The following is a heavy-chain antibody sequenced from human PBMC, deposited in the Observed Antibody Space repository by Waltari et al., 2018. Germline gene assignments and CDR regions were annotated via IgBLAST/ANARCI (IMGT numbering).Heavy chain of an antibody. CDR2: INYSGFT. D-gene: IGHD3-10*01. J-gene: IGHJ5*02. CDR3: ARLPSASGSFGWFDP. CDR1: GGSIRSGSNK. V-gene: IGHV4-31*03. Sequence: QLHLQASGPGLVKSSQTLSVTCTVSGGSIRSGSNKWSWIRQHAEKGLEWIGYINYSGFTKYTPSLQSRVIISVDTSQNQFSLQLSSVTAADTAVYFCARLPSASGSFGWFDPWGLGALVTVSS.